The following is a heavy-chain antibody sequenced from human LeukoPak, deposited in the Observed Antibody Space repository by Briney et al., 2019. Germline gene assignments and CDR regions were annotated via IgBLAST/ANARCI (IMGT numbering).Heavy chain of an antibody. V-gene: IGHV3-30*04. CDR2: ISYDGSNK. Sequence: GRSLRFSCAASGYTFSSYAMHWVRQAPGKGLEWVAVISYDGSNKYYADSVKGRFTISRDNPKNTLYLQMNSLRTEDTAVYYCAKDWARVRNYYYYMDVWGKGTTVTISS. CDR3: AKDWARVRNYYYYMDV. J-gene: IGHJ6*03. CDR1: GYTFSSYA. D-gene: IGHD3-16*01.